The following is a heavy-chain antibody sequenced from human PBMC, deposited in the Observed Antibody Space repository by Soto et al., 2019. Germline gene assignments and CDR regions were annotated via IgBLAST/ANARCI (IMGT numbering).Heavy chain of an antibody. CDR3: AREDWGYCSSTSCPPWSSSNRNYYYYGMDV. CDR2: ISYDGSNK. CDR1: GFTFSSYA. D-gene: IGHD2-2*01. J-gene: IGHJ6*02. Sequence: QVQLVESGGGVVQPGRSLRLSCAASGFTFSSYAMHWVRQAPGKGLEWVAVISYDGSNKYYADSVKGRFTISRDNSKNTLYLQMNSLRAEDTAVYYCAREDWGYCSSTSCPPWSSSNRNYYYYGMDVWGQGTTVTVSS. V-gene: IGHV3-30-3*01.